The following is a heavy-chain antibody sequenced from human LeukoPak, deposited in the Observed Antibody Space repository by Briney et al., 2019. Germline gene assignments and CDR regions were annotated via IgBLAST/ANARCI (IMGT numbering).Heavy chain of an antibody. Sequence: ASVKVSCKASGYTFTSYGISWVRQAPGQGLEWMGWISAYNGNTNYAQKLQGRVAMTTDTSTSTAYTELRSLRSDDTAVYYCARDPGFRAPFDYWGQGTLVTVSS. CDR1: GYTFTSYG. D-gene: IGHD3-10*01. J-gene: IGHJ4*02. V-gene: IGHV1-18*01. CDR2: ISAYNGNT. CDR3: ARDPGFRAPFDY.